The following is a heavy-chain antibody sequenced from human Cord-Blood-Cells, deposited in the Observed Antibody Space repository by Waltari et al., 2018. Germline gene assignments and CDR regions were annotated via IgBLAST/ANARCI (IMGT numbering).Heavy chain of an antibody. CDR3: ARDLYCSSTSCYHFDY. CDR1: GYTFTSYY. J-gene: IGHJ4*02. CDR2: INPSGGST. Sequence: QVQLVQSGAEVKKPGAPVKVSCTASGYTFTSYYMHSVRHAPGQGLEWMGIINPSGGSTSYAQKFQGRVTMTRDTSTSTVYMELSSLRSEDTAVYYCARDLYCSSTSCYHFDYWGQGTLVTVSS. D-gene: IGHD2-2*01. V-gene: IGHV1-46*01.